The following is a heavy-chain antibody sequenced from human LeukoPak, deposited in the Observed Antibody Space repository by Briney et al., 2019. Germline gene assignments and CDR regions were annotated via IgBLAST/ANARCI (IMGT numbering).Heavy chain of an antibody. CDR1: GFTFSSYA. J-gene: IGHJ3*02. D-gene: IGHD2-2*01. CDR2: ISYDGSNK. CDR3: ARSLVPAAMPYAFDI. Sequence: GRSLRLSCAASGFTFSSYAMHWVRQAPGKGLEWVAVISYDGSNKYYADSMKGRFTISRDNSKNTLYLQMNSLRAEDTAVYYCARSLVPAAMPYAFDIWGQGTMVTVSS. V-gene: IGHV3-30*01.